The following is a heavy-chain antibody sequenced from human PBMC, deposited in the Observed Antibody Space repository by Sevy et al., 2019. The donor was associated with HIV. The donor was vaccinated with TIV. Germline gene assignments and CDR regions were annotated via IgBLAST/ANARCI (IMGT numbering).Heavy chain of an antibody. CDR1: GGSISSGAYY. Sequence: SETLSLTCTVSGGSISSGAYYWSWIRQYPGKGLEWIGYIYYSGSTSYNPSLKSRVTMSVDTSKNRFSLNLSSVTAPDTAIYYCARVGQWIHVYYFDNWGPGTLVTVSS. V-gene: IGHV4-31*03. CDR2: IYYSGST. J-gene: IGHJ4*02. CDR3: ARVGQWIHVYYFDN. D-gene: IGHD5-18*01.